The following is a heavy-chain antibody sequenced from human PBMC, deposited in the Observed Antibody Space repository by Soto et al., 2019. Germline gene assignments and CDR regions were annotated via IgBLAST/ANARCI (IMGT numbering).Heavy chain of an antibody. V-gene: IGHV1-69*06. CDR3: ARGDYYDSRGFYYAHQPIDY. J-gene: IGHJ4*02. D-gene: IGHD3-22*01. Sequence: QVQLVQSGAEVKKPGSSVKVSCKASGGTFSSYAISWVRQAPGQGLEWMGGIIPIFGTANYAQKFQGRVTITADKSTSTAYMELSSLRSEYMAVYYCARGDYYDSRGFYYAHQPIDYWGQGTLVTVSS. CDR2: IIPIFGTA. CDR1: GGTFSSYA.